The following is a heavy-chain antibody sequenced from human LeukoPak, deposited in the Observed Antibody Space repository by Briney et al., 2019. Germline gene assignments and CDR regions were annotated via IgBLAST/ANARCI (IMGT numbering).Heavy chain of an antibody. D-gene: IGHD6-13*01. CDR1: GFTFSSYA. CDR3: ARDRESSSLIYFDY. V-gene: IGHV3-23*01. Sequence: GGSLRLSCAASGFTFSSYAMSWVRQALGKGLEWVSGITGSGGSTYYADSVKGRFTVSRDNSKNTLYLQMNSLRVEDTAVYYCARDRESSSLIYFDYCGQGTLVTVSS. CDR2: ITGSGGST. J-gene: IGHJ4*02.